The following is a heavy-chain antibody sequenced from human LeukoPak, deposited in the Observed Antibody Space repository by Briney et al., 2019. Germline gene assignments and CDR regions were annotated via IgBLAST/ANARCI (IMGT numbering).Heavy chain of an antibody. Sequence: GGSLRLSCAASGFNFDDYVMSWVRQAPGKGLEWVSGINWNGGSRGYADSVKGRFTISRDNSKNTLYLQMNSLRAEDTAVYYCAKTGATAIYYFDYWGQGTLVTVSS. CDR3: AKTGATAIYYFDY. J-gene: IGHJ4*02. D-gene: IGHD5-18*01. CDR1: GFNFDDYV. V-gene: IGHV3-20*04. CDR2: INWNGGSR.